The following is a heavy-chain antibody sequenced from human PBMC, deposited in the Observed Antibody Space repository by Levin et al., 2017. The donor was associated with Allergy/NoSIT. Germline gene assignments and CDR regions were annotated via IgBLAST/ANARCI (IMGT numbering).Heavy chain of an antibody. CDR3: TTGPSRSVGRTFDI. CDR2: VKSKRDGGTT. J-gene: IGHJ3*02. D-gene: IGHD3-10*01. V-gene: IGHV3-15*01. Sequence: GESLKISCAASGFTFSNAWMSWVRQAPGKGLEWVGRVKSKRDGGTTDYAAPVKGRFTIPRDDSKTTLYLQMNSLKTEDTAVYYCTTGPSRSVGRTFDIWGQGTMVTFSS. CDR1: GFTFSNAW.